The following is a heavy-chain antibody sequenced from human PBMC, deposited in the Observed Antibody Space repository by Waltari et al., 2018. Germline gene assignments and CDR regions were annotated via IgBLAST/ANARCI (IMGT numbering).Heavy chain of an antibody. J-gene: IGHJ3*01. V-gene: IGHV4-34*01. CDR1: GESFSDHF. Sequence: QVQLNQWGAGVLKPSETLSLTCAVYGESFSDHFWTWIRQPPGKGLAWIGQMNHRGSGTYNPSLKNRVTRSVETSMNQCSLMMTSLTAADTAVYYCARAPSFHYGVFSVPLTLDYWSQGTMV. D-gene: IGHD4-17*01. CDR2: MNHRGSG. CDR3: ARAPSFHYGVFSVPLTLDY.